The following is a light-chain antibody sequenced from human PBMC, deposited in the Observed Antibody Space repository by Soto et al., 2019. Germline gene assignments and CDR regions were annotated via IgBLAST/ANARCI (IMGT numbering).Light chain of an antibody. CDR3: QQYYSSPLIT. CDR1: QSIFYSSNNKNS. CDR2: WAS. V-gene: IGKV4-1*01. J-gene: IGKJ5*01. Sequence: IVMTQSPDSLAVSLGERATINCKSSQSIFYSSNNKNSLAWYQHKPGQPPKLLIYWASTRESGVPDRFSGSGSGTEFTLTISSLQAEDVAFYYCQQYYSSPLITFGQGTRLEI.